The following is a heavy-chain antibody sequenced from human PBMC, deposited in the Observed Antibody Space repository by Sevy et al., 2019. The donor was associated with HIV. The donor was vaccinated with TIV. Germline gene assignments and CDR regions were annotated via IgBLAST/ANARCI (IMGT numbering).Heavy chain of an antibody. J-gene: IGHJ4*02. CDR3: ARLSSGYTYYFDY. V-gene: IGHV4-59*01. CDR2: IYYSGST. D-gene: IGHD3-22*01. Sequence: SETLSLTCTVSGGSISSYYWSWIRQPPGKGLEWIGYIYYSGSTNYNPSLKSRVTISVDTSKNQFSLKLSCVTAADTAVYYCARLSSGYTYYFDYWGQGTLVTVSS. CDR1: GGSISSYY.